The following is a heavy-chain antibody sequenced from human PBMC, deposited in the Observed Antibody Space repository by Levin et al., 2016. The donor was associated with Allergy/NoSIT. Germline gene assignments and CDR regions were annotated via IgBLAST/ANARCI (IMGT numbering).Heavy chain of an antibody. Sequence: WIRQPPGKGLEWVANIKQDGSEKYYVGSVGGRFTISRDNAKNSLYLQMNSLRAEDTAVYYCVRDLGNDFWSGGAFDQWGQGTLVTVSS. CDR3: VRDLGNDFWSGGAFDQ. D-gene: IGHD3-3*01. CDR2: IKQDGSEK. J-gene: IGHJ4*02. V-gene: IGHV3-7*03.